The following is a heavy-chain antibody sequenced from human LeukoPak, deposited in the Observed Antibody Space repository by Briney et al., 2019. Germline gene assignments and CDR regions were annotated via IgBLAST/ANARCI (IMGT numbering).Heavy chain of an antibody. CDR3: AKVYGSGSYYSYYYGMDV. J-gene: IGHJ6*02. V-gene: IGHV3-23*01. D-gene: IGHD3-10*01. Sequence: GGSLRLSCAASGLTFSSYAMSWVRQAPGKGLEWVSGISSSGDSTFYADSVKGRFTISRDNSKNTLYLQMNSLRAEDTAVYYCAKVYGSGSYYSYYYGMDVWGQGTTVTVSS. CDR1: GLTFSSYA. CDR2: ISSSGDST.